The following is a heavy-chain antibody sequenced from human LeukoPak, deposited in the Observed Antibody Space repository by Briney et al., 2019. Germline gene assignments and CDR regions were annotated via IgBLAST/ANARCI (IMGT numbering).Heavy chain of an antibody. CDR3: ARQNYDILTGYSTFDY. CDR2: IYSSGTT. J-gene: IGHJ4*02. CDR1: GGSIGSHY. Sequence: PSETLSLTCSVSGGSIGSHYWSWIRQSPEKGLEWIGYIYSSGTTNYNPALKSRVTMSLDTSPRQFSLKLSSVTAADTAVYYCARQNYDILTGYSTFDYWGQGTLVTVSS. V-gene: IGHV4-59*08. D-gene: IGHD3-9*01.